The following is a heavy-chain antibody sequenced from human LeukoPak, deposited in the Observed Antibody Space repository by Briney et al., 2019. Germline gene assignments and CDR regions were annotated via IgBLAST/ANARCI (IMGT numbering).Heavy chain of an antibody. D-gene: IGHD6-13*01. Sequence: SVKVSCKASGGTFSSYAISWVRQAPGQGLEWMGGIIPIFGTADYAQKFQGRVTITADESTSTAYMELSSLRSEDTAVYYCARGAGYSSSWYVYYFDYWGQGTLVTVSS. J-gene: IGHJ4*02. CDR1: GGTFSSYA. CDR3: ARGAGYSSSWYVYYFDY. CDR2: IIPIFGTA. V-gene: IGHV1-69*13.